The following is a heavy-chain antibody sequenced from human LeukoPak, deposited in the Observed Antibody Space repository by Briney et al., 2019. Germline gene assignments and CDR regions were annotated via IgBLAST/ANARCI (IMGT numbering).Heavy chain of an antibody. J-gene: IGHJ5*02. CDR2: IRGSGDST. D-gene: IGHD3-3*01. CDR1: GFTLNNYA. Sequence: GGSLRLSCAASGFTLNNYAMSWVRQAPGKGLKWVSTIRGSGDSTYYADSVKGRFTISRDNSKNTLYLQMNSLRADDTAVYYCAKGSQGVTIFGFDPWGQGTLVTVSS. CDR3: AKGSQGVTIFGFDP. V-gene: IGHV3-23*01.